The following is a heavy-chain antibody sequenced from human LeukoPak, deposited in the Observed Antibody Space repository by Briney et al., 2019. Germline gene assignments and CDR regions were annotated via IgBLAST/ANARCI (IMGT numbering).Heavy chain of an antibody. CDR1: GFTFSSYG. CDR2: IWYDGSNK. Sequence: GGSLRLSCAASGFTFSSYGMHWVRQAPGKGLEWVAVIWYDGSNKYYADSVKGRFTISRDNAKNSLYLQMNNLRAEDTAVYYCSNGIYSSSYWGQGTLVTVSS. D-gene: IGHD6-6*01. CDR3: SNGIYSSSY. J-gene: IGHJ4*02. V-gene: IGHV3-33*03.